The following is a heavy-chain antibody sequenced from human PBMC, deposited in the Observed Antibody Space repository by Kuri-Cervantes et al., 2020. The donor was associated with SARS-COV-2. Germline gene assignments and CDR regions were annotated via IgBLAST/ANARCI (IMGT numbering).Heavy chain of an antibody. CDR2: IYHSGST. D-gene: IGHD3-10*01. V-gene: IGHV4-38-2*02. CDR3: ARDLYGFGEKRSYYFDY. CDR1: GYSISSGYY. Sequence: ESLKISCTVSGYSISSGYYWGWIRQPPGKGLEWIGSIYHSGSTYYNPSLKSRVTISVDTSKNQFSLKLSSVTAADTAVYYCARDLYGFGEKRSYYFDYWGQGTLVTVSS. J-gene: IGHJ4*02.